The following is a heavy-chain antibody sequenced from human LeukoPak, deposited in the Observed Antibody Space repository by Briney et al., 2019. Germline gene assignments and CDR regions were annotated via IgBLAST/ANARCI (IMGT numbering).Heavy chain of an antibody. CDR2: INYSGST. V-gene: IGHV4-59*12. CDR3: ARGSIAPRPYYFDY. D-gene: IGHD2-21*01. Sequence: PSETLSLTCTVSGGSFSTYYWSWIRQPPGKGLEWIGYINYSGSTTYSPSLKSRVTISVDTSKSQFSLKLSSVTAADTAVYYCARGSIAPRPYYFDYWGQGTLVTVSS. CDR1: GGSFSTYY. J-gene: IGHJ4*02.